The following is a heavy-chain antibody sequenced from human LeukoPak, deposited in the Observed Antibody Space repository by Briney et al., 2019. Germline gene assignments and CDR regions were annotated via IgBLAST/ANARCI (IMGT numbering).Heavy chain of an antibody. D-gene: IGHD5-18*01. V-gene: IGHV3-30*18. Sequence: QPGRSLRLSCAASGFTFSSYGMHWVRQAPGKGLEWVAVISYDGSNKYYADSVKGRFTISRDNSKNTLYLQMNSLRAEDTAVYFCAKARRGYSYGSHFDYWGQGTLVTVSS. CDR3: AKARRGYSYGSHFDY. CDR2: ISYDGSNK. J-gene: IGHJ4*02. CDR1: GFTFSSYG.